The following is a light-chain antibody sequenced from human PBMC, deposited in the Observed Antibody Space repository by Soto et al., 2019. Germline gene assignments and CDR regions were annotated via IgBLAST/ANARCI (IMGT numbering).Light chain of an antibody. CDR2: EDS. Sequence: QSALTQPASVSGSPGQSITISCTGTSSDVGGYNYVSWYQHHPGKAPTLLIYEDSNRPSGVSNRFSGYKSGNTASLTSSGLQVEDDFAYYCSSYTSSSIDYGFGTGTKVTVL. CDR3: SSYTSSSIDYG. CDR1: SSDVGGYNY. V-gene: IGLV2-14*01. J-gene: IGLJ1*01.